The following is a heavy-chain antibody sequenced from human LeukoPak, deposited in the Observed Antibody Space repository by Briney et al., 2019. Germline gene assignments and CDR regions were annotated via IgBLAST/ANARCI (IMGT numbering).Heavy chain of an antibody. V-gene: IGHV3-11*01. CDR1: GFSFSDSY. J-gene: IGHJ6*03. CDR2: ISGSGSDI. D-gene: IGHD6-13*01. Sequence: GGSLRLSCVVSGFSFSDSYMTWIRQTPGKGLEWLAYISGSGSDIYYADSVKGRFTISRDNAKNSLYLQMNSLRAEDTALYYCAKATADYYYYMDVWGKGTTVTISS. CDR3: AKATADYYYYMDV.